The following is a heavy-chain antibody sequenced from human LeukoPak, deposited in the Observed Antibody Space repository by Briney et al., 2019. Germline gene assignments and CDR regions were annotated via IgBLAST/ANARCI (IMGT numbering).Heavy chain of an antibody. V-gene: IGHV3-21*01. J-gene: IGHJ4*02. CDR3: ARGLYSSSWYWYY. CDR1: GFTFSSYS. D-gene: IGHD6-13*01. Sequence: GGSLRLSCAASGFTFSSYSMNWVRQAPGKGLEWVSSISSSSSSYIYYADSVKGRFTISRDNAKNSLYLQMNSLRAEDTAVYYCARGLYSSSWYWYYWGQGTLVTVSS. CDR2: ISSSSSSYI.